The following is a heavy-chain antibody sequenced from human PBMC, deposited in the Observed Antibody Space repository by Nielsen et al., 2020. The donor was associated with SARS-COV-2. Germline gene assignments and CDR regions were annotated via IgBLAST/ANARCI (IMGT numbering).Heavy chain of an antibody. D-gene: IGHD2-2*01. V-gene: IGHV1-2*02. CDR2: INPNSGGT. CDR1: GYTFTGYY. J-gene: IGHJ4*02. CDR3: ARDGNRDITVVGLVDY. Sequence: ASVKVSCKASGYTFTGYYMHWVRQAPGQGLEWMGWINPNSGGTNYAQKFQGRVIMTRDMSIRTAYMELSRLRSDDTAVYYCARDGNRDITVVGLVDYWGQGTLVTVSS.